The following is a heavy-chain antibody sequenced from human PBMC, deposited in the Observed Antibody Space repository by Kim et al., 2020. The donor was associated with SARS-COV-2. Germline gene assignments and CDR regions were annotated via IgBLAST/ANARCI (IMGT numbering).Heavy chain of an antibody. V-gene: IGHV4-34*01. CDR1: GGSFSGYY. CDR2: INHSGST. Sequence: SETLSLTCAVYGGSFSGYYWSWIRQPPGKGLEWIGEINHSGSTNYNPSLKSRVTISVDTSKNQFSLKLSSVTAADTAVYYCARIGVVPAAANWFDPWGQG. J-gene: IGHJ5*02. D-gene: IGHD2-2*01. CDR3: ARIGVVPAAANWFDP.